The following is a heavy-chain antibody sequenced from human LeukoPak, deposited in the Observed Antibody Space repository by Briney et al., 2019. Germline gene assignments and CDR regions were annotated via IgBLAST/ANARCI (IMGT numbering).Heavy chain of an antibody. Sequence: PGGSLRLSCAASGFTFSSYGMHWVRQAPGKGLEWVAVIWYDGSNKYYADSVKGRFTISRDNSKNTLYLQMNSLRAEDTAVYYCARHYGYSSSSWWFDPWGQGTLVTVSS. CDR3: ARHYGYSSSSWWFDP. D-gene: IGHD6-6*01. CDR1: GFTFSSYG. CDR2: IWYDGSNK. J-gene: IGHJ5*02. V-gene: IGHV3-33*01.